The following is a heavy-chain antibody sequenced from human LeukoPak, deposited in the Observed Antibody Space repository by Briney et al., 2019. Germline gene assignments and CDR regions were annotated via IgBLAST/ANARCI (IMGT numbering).Heavy chain of an antibody. CDR2: IDYSGST. D-gene: IGHD2-2*01. Sequence: NPSETLSLTCTVSGDSISSSSYYWGWIRQPPGKGLEWIGSIDYSGSTYYNPSLKSRVTISVDTSKNQFSLKLNSVTAADTAVYYCARHLRSSTNYDYWGQGTLVTVSS. J-gene: IGHJ4*02. V-gene: IGHV4-39*01. CDR1: GDSISSSSYY. CDR3: ARHLRSSTNYDY.